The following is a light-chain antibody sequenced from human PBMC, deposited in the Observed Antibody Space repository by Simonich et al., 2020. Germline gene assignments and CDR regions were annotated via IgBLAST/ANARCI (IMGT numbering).Light chain of an antibody. CDR3: QQYNSYSRT. Sequence: AIQLTQSPSSLSASVGDRVTITCRASQGIRSALAWYQQNPGKAPKLLIYDASSLESGVPSRFSGSGSGTEFTLTISSLQPDDFATYYCQQYNSYSRTFGQGTKVEIK. CDR1: QGIRSA. J-gene: IGKJ1*01. V-gene: IGKV1-13*02. CDR2: DAS.